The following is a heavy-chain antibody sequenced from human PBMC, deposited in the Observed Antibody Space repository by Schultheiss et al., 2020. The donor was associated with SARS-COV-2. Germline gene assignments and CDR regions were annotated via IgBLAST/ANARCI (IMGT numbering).Heavy chain of an antibody. D-gene: IGHD6-13*01. CDR2: IIPILGIA. J-gene: IGHJ4*02. Sequence: SVKVSCKASGGTFSSYTISWVRQAPGQGLEWMGRIIPILGIANYAQKFQGRVTITADKSTSTAYMELSSLRSEDTAVYYCARDDPSIAAARFGYWGQGTLVTVSS. CDR3: ARDDPSIAAARFGY. CDR1: GGTFSSYT. V-gene: IGHV1-69*04.